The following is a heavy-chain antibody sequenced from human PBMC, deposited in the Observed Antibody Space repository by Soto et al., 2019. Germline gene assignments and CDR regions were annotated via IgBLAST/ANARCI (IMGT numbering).Heavy chain of an antibody. J-gene: IGHJ4*02. CDR1: GGSISSGGYY. CDR2: IYYSGST. Sequence: SETLSLTCTVSGGSISSGGYYWSWIRQHPGKGLEWIGYIYYSGSTYYNPSLKSRVTISVDTSKNQFSLKLSSVTAADTAVYYCARDRGHCSGGSCYPFDYWGQGTLVTVSS. V-gene: IGHV4-31*03. D-gene: IGHD2-15*01. CDR3: ARDRGHCSGGSCYPFDY.